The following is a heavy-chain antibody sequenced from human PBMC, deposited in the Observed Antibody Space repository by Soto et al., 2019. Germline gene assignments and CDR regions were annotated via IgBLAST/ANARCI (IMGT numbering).Heavy chain of an antibody. V-gene: IGHV3-7*01. D-gene: IGHD3-10*01. CDR1: GFTFNSYW. CDR2: IKEDGSEK. CDR3: ARDWIGIADGAGGAGLYYHGMDV. J-gene: IGHJ6*02. Sequence: EVQLVESGGGLVQPGGSLRLSCAASGFTFNSYWMNWVRQAPGKGLEWVANIKEDGSEKYYAESVKGRFTIFRDQAKKSLYLQMNTLRDGDTAVYYCARDWIGIADGAGGAGLYYHGMDVWGQGTTVIVSS.